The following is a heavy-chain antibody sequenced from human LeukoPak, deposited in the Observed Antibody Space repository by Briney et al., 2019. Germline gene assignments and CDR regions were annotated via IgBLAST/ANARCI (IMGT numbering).Heavy chain of an antibody. CDR3: ARGGSGSGSYFPSIYFDY. V-gene: IGHV1-18*01. J-gene: IGHJ4*02. CDR1: GYSENFYG. D-gene: IGHD1-26*01. Sequence: ASVKVSCKTSGYSENFYGITWVRQVAGQGLEWMGWISAYNGNTNYAQKLQGRVTMTTDTSTSTAYMELRSLRSDDAAVYYCARGGSGSGSYFPSIYFDYWGQGTLVTVSS. CDR2: ISAYNGNT.